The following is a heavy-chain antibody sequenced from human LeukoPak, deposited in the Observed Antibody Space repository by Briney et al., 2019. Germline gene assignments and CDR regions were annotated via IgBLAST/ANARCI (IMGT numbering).Heavy chain of an antibody. CDR2: INPNSGGT. Sequence: GASVKVSCKASGYTFTGYYIHWVRQAPGQGLEWMGWINPNSGGTNDAQKFQGRVTMTTDTSISTAYMELSRLRSEDTAVYYCATDRRYYFDSNGYDYWGQGTLVTVSS. D-gene: IGHD3-22*01. CDR1: GYTFTGYY. V-gene: IGHV1-2*02. J-gene: IGHJ4*02. CDR3: ATDRRYYFDSNGYDY.